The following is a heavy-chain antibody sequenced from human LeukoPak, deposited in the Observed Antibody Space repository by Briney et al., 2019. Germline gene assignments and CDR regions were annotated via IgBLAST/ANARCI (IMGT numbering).Heavy chain of an antibody. J-gene: IGHJ5*02. CDR3: ARLIVGSSSTGWFDP. Sequence: GAPLKISSQSSGSPFTSYWIGWVRQMPGKGLQWMGIIDPGDSDTTYSPSFQGQVAISADKSISTAYLQWSSLKASDTAIYYCARLIVGSSSTGWFDPWGQGTLVTVSS. CDR1: GSPFTSYW. V-gene: IGHV5-51*01. D-gene: IGHD6-6*01. CDR2: IDPGDSDT.